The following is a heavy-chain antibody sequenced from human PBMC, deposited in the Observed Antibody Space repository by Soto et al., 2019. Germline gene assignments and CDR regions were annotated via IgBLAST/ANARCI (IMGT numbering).Heavy chain of an antibody. Sequence: PGGSLRLSCAASGFSFSDYSVNWVRQAPGKGLEWVSSIRSSTSYIYYADSVKGRFTISRDNAKNSLYLHMNSLRAEDTAVYYCVKDPISPPHTAVGPYGMDVWGQGTTVTVSS. CDR1: GFSFSDYS. V-gene: IGHV3-21*04. D-gene: IGHD5-18*01. J-gene: IGHJ6*02. CDR3: VKDPISPPHTAVGPYGMDV. CDR2: IRSSTSYI.